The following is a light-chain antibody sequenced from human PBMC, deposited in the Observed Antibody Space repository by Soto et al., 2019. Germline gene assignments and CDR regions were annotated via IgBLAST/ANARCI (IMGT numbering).Light chain of an antibody. J-gene: IGKJ5*01. Sequence: IILTQSPGTLSLSPGERVTLSCKASQTINNNYVAWYQQRPGRAPRLLIYASSNRATGIPDRFSGSASGPDFTLTINRLEPEDFAVYYCQLYGISPQFGQGTRLEIK. V-gene: IGKV3-20*01. CDR1: QTINNNY. CDR2: ASS. CDR3: QLYGISPQ.